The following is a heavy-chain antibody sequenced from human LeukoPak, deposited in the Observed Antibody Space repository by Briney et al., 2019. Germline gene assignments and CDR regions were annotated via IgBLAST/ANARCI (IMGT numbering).Heavy chain of an antibody. CDR2: IKQDGSTR. V-gene: IGHV3-7*01. D-gene: IGHD1-26*01. CDR3: ARDPVGAPYFDY. J-gene: IGHJ4*02. CDR1: GFTFSSFS. Sequence: GGSLRLSCVASGFTFSSFSMNWVRQAPGKGLEWVANIKQDGSTRNYVDSVKGRFTISRDNAKNSLHLQMNSLRVEDTAVYYCARDPVGAPYFDYWDQGALVTVSS.